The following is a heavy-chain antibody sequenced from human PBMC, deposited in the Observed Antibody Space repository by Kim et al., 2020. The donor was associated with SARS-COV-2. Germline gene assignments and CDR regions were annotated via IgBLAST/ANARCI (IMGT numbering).Heavy chain of an antibody. D-gene: IGHD3-9*01. V-gene: IGHV3-30*18. CDR1: GFTFSSYG. CDR2: ISYDGSNK. Sequence: GGSLRLSCAASGFTFSSYGMHWVRQAPGKGLEWVAVISYDGSNKYYADSVKGRFTISRDNSKNTLYLQMNSLRAEDTAVYYCAKDGMVRYFDWLPFDYWGQGTLVTVSS. CDR3: AKDGMVRYFDWLPFDY. J-gene: IGHJ4*02.